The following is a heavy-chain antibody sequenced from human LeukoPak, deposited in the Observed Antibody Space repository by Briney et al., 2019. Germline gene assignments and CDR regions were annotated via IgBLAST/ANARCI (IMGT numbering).Heavy chain of an antibody. V-gene: IGHV4-34*01. Sequence: PSETLSLTCGVNGGSFSGYYWSWMRQPPGKGLEWIGEVTHSRSTNSNPSLESRVTISVDTSKNQFSLKLTSVTAADTAVYYCARGLRRVTTTPFDYWGQGTLVTVSS. CDR1: GGSFSGYY. CDR2: VTHSRST. CDR3: ARGLRRVTTTPFDY. D-gene: IGHD4-17*01. J-gene: IGHJ4*02.